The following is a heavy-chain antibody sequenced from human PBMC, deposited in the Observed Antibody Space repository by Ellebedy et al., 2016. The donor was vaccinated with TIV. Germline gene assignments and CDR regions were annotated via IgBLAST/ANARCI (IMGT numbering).Heavy chain of an antibody. V-gene: IGHV3-23*01. CDR1: GFTFRNYA. D-gene: IGHD3-10*01. CDR3: AKDMSGIDY. Sequence: GGSLRLSXAASGFTFRNYAMSWVRQAPGKGLEWVSAISGSSISTYYADSVRGRFTISRDNSKNALYLQMNSLRAGDTAVYYCAKDMSGIDYWGQGTLVIVSS. J-gene: IGHJ4*02. CDR2: ISGSSIST.